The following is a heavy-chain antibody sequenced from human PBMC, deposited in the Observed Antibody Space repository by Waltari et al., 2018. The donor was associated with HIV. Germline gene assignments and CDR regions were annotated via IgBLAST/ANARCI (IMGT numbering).Heavy chain of an antibody. CDR2: MNPTSGNT. Sequence: QVQLVQSGAEVKKPGASVKVSCKASGYTFTSYDINWVRQATGQGLEWMGWMNPTSGNTGYAQKFQGRVTMTRNTSISTAYMGLSSLRSEDTAVYYCARKGKGLEVAVADYWGQGTLVTVSS. D-gene: IGHD6-19*01. CDR1: GYTFTSYD. J-gene: IGHJ4*02. V-gene: IGHV1-8*01. CDR3: ARKGKGLEVAVADY.